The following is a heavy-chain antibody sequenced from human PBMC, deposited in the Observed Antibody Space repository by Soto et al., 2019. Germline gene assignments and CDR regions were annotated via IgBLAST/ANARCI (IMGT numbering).Heavy chain of an antibody. Sequence: ASVKVSCKASGGTFSSYAISWVRQAPGQGLEWMGGIVPIFGTANYAQKFQGRVTITADESTSTAYMEPSSLRSEDTAVYYCARAIYDSSGYYSFYYFDYWGQGTLVTVSS. CDR3: ARAIYDSSGYYSFYYFDY. CDR2: IVPIFGTA. J-gene: IGHJ4*02. D-gene: IGHD3-22*01. V-gene: IGHV1-69*13. CDR1: GGTFSSYA.